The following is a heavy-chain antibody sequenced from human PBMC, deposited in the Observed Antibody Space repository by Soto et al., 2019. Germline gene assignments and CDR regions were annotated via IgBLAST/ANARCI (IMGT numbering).Heavy chain of an antibody. CDR2: IIPIFQTA. CDR1: GGTFRSYA. Sequence: QVQLVQSGAEVKKPGSSVKVSCKASGGTFRSYAVSWVRQAPGQGLEWMGGIIPIFQTAVYAQKFQDRVTISADGSTGTAYMELSSLRSGDAAVYYCARYDDYELGDMDVWGQGTSVTVSS. D-gene: IGHD4-17*01. J-gene: IGHJ6*02. V-gene: IGHV1-69*12. CDR3: ARYDDYELGDMDV.